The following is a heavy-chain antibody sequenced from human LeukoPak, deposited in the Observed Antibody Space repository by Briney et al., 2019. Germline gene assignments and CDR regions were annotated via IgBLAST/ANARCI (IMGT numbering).Heavy chain of an antibody. CDR2: IWYDGSNK. Sequence: QPGGSLRLSCAVSGFTFSSYGMHWVRQAPGKGLEWVAVIWYDGSNKYYADSVKGRFTISRDNSKNTLYLQMNSLRAEDTAVYYCASSTYGDYVIDYWGQGTLVTVSS. D-gene: IGHD4-17*01. CDR3: ASSTYGDYVIDY. V-gene: IGHV3-33*01. J-gene: IGHJ4*02. CDR1: GFTFSSYG.